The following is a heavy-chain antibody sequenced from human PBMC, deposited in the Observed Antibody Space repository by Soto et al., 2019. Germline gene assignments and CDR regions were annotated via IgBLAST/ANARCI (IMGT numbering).Heavy chain of an antibody. D-gene: IGHD3-10*01. V-gene: IGHV5-51*01. CDR2: IYPGDSDT. Sequence: LGESLKISCKGSGYSFAVYCIGLVIQMPGKGLDWMGVIYPGDSDTRYSPSFHGQVTISADKSISTAYLQWSSLKASDTAMYFCARLPGVRGVFDGFNVWGQAIMVTVSS. CDR1: GYSFAVYC. J-gene: IGHJ3*01. CDR3: ARLPGVRGVFDGFNV.